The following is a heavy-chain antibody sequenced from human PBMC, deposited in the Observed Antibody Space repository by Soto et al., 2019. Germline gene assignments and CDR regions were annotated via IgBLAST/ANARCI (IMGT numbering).Heavy chain of an antibody. CDR2: INAGNGNT. J-gene: IGHJ6*03. V-gene: IGHV1-3*01. CDR3: AGGAENYYSYYYRGL. CDR1: GYTFTSYA. Sequence: ASVKVSCKASGYTFTSYAMHWVRQAPGQRLEWMGWINAGNGNTKYSQKFQGRITITRDSSASTAYMELSTLRSEDTAVYYCAGGAENYYSYYYRGLWGKGTTVTVSS.